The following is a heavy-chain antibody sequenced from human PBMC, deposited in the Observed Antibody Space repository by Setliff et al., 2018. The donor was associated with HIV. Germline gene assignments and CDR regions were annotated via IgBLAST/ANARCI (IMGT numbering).Heavy chain of an antibody. J-gene: IGHJ4*02. Sequence: SVKVSCKASGGTFSTYAISWVRQAPGQGLEWMGGIIPIFGTANYDQRFQGRVTITADETTSTAYMELSSLRSEDTAVYFCARDPVSDNSATPYYFDYWGQGTLVT. CDR3: ARDPVSDNSATPYYFDY. V-gene: IGHV1-69*13. CDR1: GGTFSTYA. D-gene: IGHD2-21*01. CDR2: IIPIFGTA.